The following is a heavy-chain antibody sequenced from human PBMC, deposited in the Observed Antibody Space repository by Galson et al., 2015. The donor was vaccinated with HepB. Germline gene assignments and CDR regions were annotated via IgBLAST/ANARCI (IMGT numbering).Heavy chain of an antibody. V-gene: IGHV6-1*01. Sequence: CAISGDSVSSNSAAWNWIRQSPSRGLEWLGRTYYRSKWYNDYAVSVKSRITINPDTSKNQFSLQLNSVTPEDTAVYYCARDPIAAATTTYYYGMDVWGQGTTVTVSS. CDR3: ARDPIAAATTTYYYGMDV. J-gene: IGHJ6*02. D-gene: IGHD6-13*01. CDR1: GDSVSSNSAA. CDR2: TYYRSKWYN.